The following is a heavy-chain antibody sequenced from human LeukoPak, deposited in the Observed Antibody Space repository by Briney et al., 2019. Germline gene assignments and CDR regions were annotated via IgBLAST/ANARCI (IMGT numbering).Heavy chain of an antibody. V-gene: IGHV1-2*02. CDR1: GYGFTAYY. CDR3: ARDKSSSPGEY. D-gene: IGHD6-6*01. J-gene: IGHJ4*02. CDR2: INPNNGGT. Sequence: ASVKVSCKASGYGFTAYYIHWVRQAPGQGPEWMGWINPNNGGTNFAKKFQGRVTMTRDTSITTAYMDLSRLTSDDTAVYYCARDKSSSPGEYWGQGSLVTVSS.